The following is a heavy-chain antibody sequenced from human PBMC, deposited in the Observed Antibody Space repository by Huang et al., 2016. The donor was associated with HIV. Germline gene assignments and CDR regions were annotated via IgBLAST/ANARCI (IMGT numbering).Heavy chain of an antibody. V-gene: IGHV4-34*01. CDR1: GGSFSGYY. CDR3: ARGQGGYYYYYMDV. J-gene: IGHJ6*03. CDR2: INHSEST. Sequence: QVQLQQWGAGLLRPSETLSLTCAVYGGSFSGYYGTWLRQPPGKGLEWIGEINHSESTNYNPSLKSRVTISVDTSRIQFSLTLTSVTAADTAVYYCARGQGGYYYYYMDVWGKGTTVTVSS.